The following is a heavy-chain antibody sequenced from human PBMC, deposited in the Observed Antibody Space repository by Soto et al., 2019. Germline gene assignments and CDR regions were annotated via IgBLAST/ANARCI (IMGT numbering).Heavy chain of an antibody. Sequence: SETLSLTCAVSGGSISSGGYSWTWIRQPPGKGLEWVGYIYYSGSAYYNPSLKSRVTISVDTSKNQFSLKLSSVTAADTAVYYCARVITMIVGPNYGMDVWGQGTTVTVSS. CDR2: IYYSGSA. J-gene: IGHJ6*02. D-gene: IGHD3-22*01. CDR1: GGSISSGGYS. CDR3: ARVITMIVGPNYGMDV. V-gene: IGHV4-31*11.